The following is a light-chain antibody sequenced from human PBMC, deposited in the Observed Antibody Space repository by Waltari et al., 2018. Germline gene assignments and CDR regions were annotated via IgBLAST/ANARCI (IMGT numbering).Light chain of an antibody. V-gene: IGLV2-8*01. J-gene: IGLJ2*01. Sequence: QSALTQPPSASGSPGQSVTISCPGTSSDVGGYNYVSWYQQHPGQAPKFLIYEVSKRPSGVPDRVSGSKSGNTASLTVSGLQAEDEADYYCSSYAGNNVVFGGGTKLTVL. CDR2: EVS. CDR3: SSYAGNNVV. CDR1: SSDVGGYNY.